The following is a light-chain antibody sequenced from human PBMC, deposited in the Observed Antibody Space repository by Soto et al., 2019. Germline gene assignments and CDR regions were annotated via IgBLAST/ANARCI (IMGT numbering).Light chain of an antibody. CDR1: KLGDKY. CDR2: QDT. J-gene: IGLJ2*01. CDR3: QAWDATTAA. V-gene: IGLV3-1*01. Sequence: SYELTQPPSVSVSPGQIASITCSGDKLGDKYASWYQQKPGQSPVMVIYQDTKRPSGIPERFSGSKSGNTATLTISGTQAMDEADYYCQAWDATTAAFGGGTKVTVL.